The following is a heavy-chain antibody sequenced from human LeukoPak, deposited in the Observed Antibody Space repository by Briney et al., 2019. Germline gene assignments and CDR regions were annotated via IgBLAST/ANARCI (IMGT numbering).Heavy chain of an antibody. V-gene: IGHV4-34*01. J-gene: IGHJ6*02. Sequence: SETLSLTCAVYGGSFSGYYWSWIRQPPGKGLEWIGEINHSGSTNYNPSLKSRVTISVDTSKNQFSLKLSSVTAADTAVYYCARDISGWYGSDVWGQGTTVTVSS. CDR2: INHSGST. D-gene: IGHD6-19*01. CDR1: GGSFSGYY. CDR3: ARDISGWYGSDV.